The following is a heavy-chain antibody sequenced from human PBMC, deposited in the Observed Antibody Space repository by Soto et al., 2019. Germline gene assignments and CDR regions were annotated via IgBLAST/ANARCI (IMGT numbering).Heavy chain of an antibody. CDR3: ARDQGVVIIKDH. CDR1: GFTFRNHA. CDR2: RCYDGTSK. Sequence: QVQLVESGGGVVQPGRSLRLSCAASGFTFRNHAMHWGRQAPGKGLEWVGLRCYDGTSKYYADSVKGRFTISRDNSKNTLYLEMNSLIVEDTAISYCARDQGVVIIKDHWGQGTLVTVSS. D-gene: IGHD6-6*01. V-gene: IGHV3-33*08. J-gene: IGHJ4*02.